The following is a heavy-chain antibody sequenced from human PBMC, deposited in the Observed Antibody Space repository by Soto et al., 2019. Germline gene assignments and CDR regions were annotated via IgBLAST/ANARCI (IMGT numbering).Heavy chain of an antibody. J-gene: IGHJ3*02. CDR2: ISSSSSYT. Sequence: QVPLVESGGGLVKPGGSLRLSCAASGFTFSDYYMSWIRQAPGKGLEWVSYISSSSSYTNYADSVKGRFTISRDNAKNSLYLQMNSLRAEDTAVYYCASPVTMVRGVHAFDIWGQGTMVTVSS. CDR3: ASPVTMVRGVHAFDI. V-gene: IGHV3-11*05. CDR1: GFTFSDYY. D-gene: IGHD3-10*01.